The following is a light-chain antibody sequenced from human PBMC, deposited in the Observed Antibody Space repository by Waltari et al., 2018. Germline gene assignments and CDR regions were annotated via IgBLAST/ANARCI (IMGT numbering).Light chain of an antibody. Sequence: QSALSQPASVSGSPGQSITISCTGTSSDVGGYNYVSWYQQHPGTTPKLIIFDVNRRPSGVSHRFSGSTSGNTASLAISGLQAEDEADYYCGSYTTRATHVFGIGTKVTVL. J-gene: IGLJ1*01. V-gene: IGLV2-14*03. CDR2: DVN. CDR3: GSYTTRATHV. CDR1: SSDVGGYNY.